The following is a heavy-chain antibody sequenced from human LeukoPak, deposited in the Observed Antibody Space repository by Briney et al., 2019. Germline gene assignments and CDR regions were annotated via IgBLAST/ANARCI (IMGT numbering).Heavy chain of an antibody. CDR3: AKDYGDYPAEYFQH. D-gene: IGHD4-17*01. CDR1: GFTFSSYA. J-gene: IGHJ1*01. V-gene: IGHV3-23*01. Sequence: GSLRLSCAASGFTFSSYAMSWVRQAPGKGLEWVSAISGSGGSTYCADSVKGRFTISRDNSKDTLYLQMNSLRAEDTAVYYCAKDYGDYPAEYFQHWGQGTLVTVSS. CDR2: ISGSGGST.